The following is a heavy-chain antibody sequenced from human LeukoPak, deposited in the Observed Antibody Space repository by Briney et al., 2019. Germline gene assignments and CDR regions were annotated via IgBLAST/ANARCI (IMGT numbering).Heavy chain of an antibody. Sequence: GGSLRLSCTASGFTFSSYWMHWVRQAPGKGLVWVSRITSDGSSTSHADSVKGRFTISRDNAKNTLYLQMNSLRAEDTAVYYCAKYVSARGPPYALDVWGQGTTVTVSS. CDR2: ITSDGSST. CDR3: AKYVSARGPPYALDV. CDR1: GFTFSSYW. D-gene: IGHD2-8*01. V-gene: IGHV3-74*01. J-gene: IGHJ6*02.